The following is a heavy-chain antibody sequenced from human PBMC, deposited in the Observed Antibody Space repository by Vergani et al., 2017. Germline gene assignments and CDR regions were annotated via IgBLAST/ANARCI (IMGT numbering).Heavy chain of an antibody. J-gene: IGHJ6*02. CDR2: ISAYNGNT. CDR3: ARDHLAVVVVVAAPGGYYGMDV. CDR1: GYTFTSYG. Sequence: QVQLVQSGAEVKKPGASVKVSCKASGYTFTSYGISWVRQAPGQGLEWMGWISAYNGNTNYAQKLQGRVTMTTDTSTSTAYMELSSLRSEDTAVYYCARDHLAVVVVVAAPGGYYGMDVRGQGTTVTVSS. D-gene: IGHD2-15*01. V-gene: IGHV1-18*01.